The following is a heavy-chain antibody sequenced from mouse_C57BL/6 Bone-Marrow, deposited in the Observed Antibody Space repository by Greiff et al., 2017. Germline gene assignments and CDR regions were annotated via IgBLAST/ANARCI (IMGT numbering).Heavy chain of an antibody. D-gene: IGHD6-1*01. CDR3: TREGPSLYRVPMDY. CDR1: GFTFSSYA. J-gene: IGHJ4*01. V-gene: IGHV5-9-1*02. Sequence: EVKLVESGEGLVKPGGSLKLSCAASGFTFSSYAMSWVRQTPEKRLEWVAYISSGGDYIYYADTVKGRFTISRDNARNTLYLQMSSLKSEDTAMYYCTREGPSLYRVPMDYWGQGTSVTVSS. CDR2: ISSGGDYI.